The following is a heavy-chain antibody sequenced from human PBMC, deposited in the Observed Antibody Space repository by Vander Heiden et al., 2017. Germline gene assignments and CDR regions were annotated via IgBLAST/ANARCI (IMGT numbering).Heavy chain of an antibody. D-gene: IGHD3-16*01. CDR2: IYASGGRT. J-gene: IGHJ5*02. Sequence: EVQLLESGGGLVQPGGSLRLSCAASGFTFTMYAMSWVRQAPGKGLDWVSTIYASGGRTYYADSVKGRFTISRDNSKNTLYLQMNSLRAEDTAIYHCAKVAYYDSVWGSYEPWGQGTLVTVSS. CDR1: GFTFTMYA. V-gene: IGHV3-23*01. CDR3: AKVAYYDSVWGSYEP.